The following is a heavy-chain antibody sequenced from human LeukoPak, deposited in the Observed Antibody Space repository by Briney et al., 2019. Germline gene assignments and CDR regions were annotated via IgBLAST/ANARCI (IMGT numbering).Heavy chain of an antibody. J-gene: IGHJ4*02. V-gene: IGHV3-23*01. CDR2: ISGSGGST. D-gene: IGHD6-13*01. CDR1: GFTFSSYA. Sequence: PGGSLRLSCAASGFTFSSYAMSWVRQAPGKGLEWVSPISGSGGSTYYADSVKGRFTISRDNSKNTLYLQVNSLRVEDTAVYYYAKDAALFGSWVDYWGEGALVTVSS. CDR3: AKDAALFGSWVDY.